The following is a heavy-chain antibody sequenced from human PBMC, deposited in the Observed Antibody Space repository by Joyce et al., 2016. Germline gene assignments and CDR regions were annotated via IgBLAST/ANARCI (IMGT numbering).Heavy chain of an antibody. D-gene: IGHD3-10*01. CDR3: AIDSGFHLD. Sequence: EVQLVDSGGGLVKPGGSLRLSCAAAGFTFNDYTMNWVRQATGKGLEWVASITSRGTYIYYADSVKGRLTISRDNAKHSVNLQMNSLRAEDTAMYYSAIDSGFHLDWGQGTLVTVSS. J-gene: IGHJ4*02. V-gene: IGHV3-21*01. CDR1: GFTFNDYT. CDR2: ITSRGTYI.